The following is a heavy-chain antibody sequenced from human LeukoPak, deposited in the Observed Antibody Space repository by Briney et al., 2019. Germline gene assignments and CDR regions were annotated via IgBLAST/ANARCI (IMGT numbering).Heavy chain of an antibody. CDR2: IYYSGST. Sequence: SETLSLTCTVSGGSISSGGYYWSWIRQHPGKGLEWIGYIYYSGSTYYNPSLKSRVTISVDTSKNQFSLKLSSVTAADTAVYYCARYGDYEGWFDPWGQGTLVTVSS. CDR1: GGSISSGGYY. CDR3: ARYGDYEGWFDP. D-gene: IGHD4-17*01. J-gene: IGHJ5*02. V-gene: IGHV4-30-4*08.